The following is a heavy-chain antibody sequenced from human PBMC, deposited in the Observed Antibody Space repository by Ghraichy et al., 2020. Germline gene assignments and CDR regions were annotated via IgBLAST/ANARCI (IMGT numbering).Heavy chain of an antibody. Sequence: RGSLRLSCAASGFTFSSYWMSWVRQAPGKGLEWVANIKQDGSEKYYVDSVKGRFTISRDNAKNSLYPQMNSLRAEDTAVYYCARDRAYCSSTSCYSAGTVWGQGTLVTVSS. J-gene: IGHJ4*02. V-gene: IGHV3-7*01. D-gene: IGHD2-2*02. CDR2: IKQDGSEK. CDR1: GFTFSSYW. CDR3: ARDRAYCSSTSCYSAGTV.